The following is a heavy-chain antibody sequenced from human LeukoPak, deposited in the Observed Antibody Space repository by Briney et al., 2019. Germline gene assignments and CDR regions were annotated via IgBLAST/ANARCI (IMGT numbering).Heavy chain of an antibody. V-gene: IGHV4-34*01. J-gene: IGHJ5*02. CDR2: INHSGST. CDR3: ARGRPVLLWFGVLSHGLDP. D-gene: IGHD3-10*01. CDR1: GGSLSGYY. Sequence: PSETLSLTCAVYGGSLSGYYWSWIRQPPGKGLEWIGEINHSGSTNYNPSLKSRVTISVDTSKNQFSLKLSSVTAADTAVYYCARGRPVLLWFGVLSHGLDPWGQRTLVTVSS.